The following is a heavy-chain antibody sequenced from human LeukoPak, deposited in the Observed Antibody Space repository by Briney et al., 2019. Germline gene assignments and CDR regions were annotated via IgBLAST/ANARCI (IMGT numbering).Heavy chain of an antibody. J-gene: IGHJ4*02. Sequence: PGGSLRLSCAASGFTFRTFGMHWVRQAPGKGLEWVAIIWYDGINKYCADSVKGRFTISRDNSKNTLYLQMNNLRAEDTALYYCAKNQGQWLVPVDYWGQGTLVTVSS. CDR2: IWYDGINK. CDR1: GFTFRTFG. D-gene: IGHD6-19*01. V-gene: IGHV3-33*06. CDR3: AKNQGQWLVPVDY.